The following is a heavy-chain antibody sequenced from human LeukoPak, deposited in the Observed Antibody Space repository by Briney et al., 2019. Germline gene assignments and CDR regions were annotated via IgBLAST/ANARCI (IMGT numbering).Heavy chain of an antibody. D-gene: IGHD7-27*01. CDR2: IYSGGST. CDR1: VFTVSSNY. CDR3: ARALTGSVYFDY. J-gene: IGHJ4*02. Sequence: SGGSLRLSCAASVFTVSSNYMRWVRQALGKGLEWVSVIYSGGSTYYAASVKGRFTISRDNSKNTLYLQMNSLRAEDTAVYYCARALTGSVYFDYWGQGTLVTVSS. V-gene: IGHV3-53*01.